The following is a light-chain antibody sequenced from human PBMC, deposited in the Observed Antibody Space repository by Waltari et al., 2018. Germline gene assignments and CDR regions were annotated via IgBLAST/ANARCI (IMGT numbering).Light chain of an antibody. V-gene: IGLV1-47*01. J-gene: IGLJ3*02. Sequence: QSVLTPPPSASGTPGQRVTISCSGSSSNIGSNYVYWYQQPPGTAPKLLSYRNNQRPSGVPDRCSGSKSGTSASLAISGLRSEDEADYYCAAWDDSLSGWVFGGGTKWTVL. CDR3: AAWDDSLSGWV. CDR2: RNN. CDR1: SSNIGSNY.